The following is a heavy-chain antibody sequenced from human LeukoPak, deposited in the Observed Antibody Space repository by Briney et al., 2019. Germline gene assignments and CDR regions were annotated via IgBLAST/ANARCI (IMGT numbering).Heavy chain of an antibody. Sequence: GASVKVSCKASGYTFTSYGISWVRQAPGQGLEWMGWISAYNGNTNYAQKLQGRVTMTTDTSTSTAYMELRSLRSDDTAVYYCARAAQQLVPYYYYGMDVWGQGTTVTVSS. CDR3: ARAAQQLVPYYYYGMDV. CDR1: GYTFTSYG. J-gene: IGHJ6*02. CDR2: ISAYNGNT. D-gene: IGHD6-13*01. V-gene: IGHV1-18*01.